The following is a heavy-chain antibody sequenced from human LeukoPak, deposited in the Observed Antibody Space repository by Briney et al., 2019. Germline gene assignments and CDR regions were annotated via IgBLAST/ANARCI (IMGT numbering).Heavy chain of an antibody. D-gene: IGHD6-19*01. CDR1: GFTFSSYA. V-gene: IGHV3-23*01. CDR2: ISGSGGST. J-gene: IGHJ4*02. CDR3: AKFVVRYSSGWGAFDY. Sequence: QSGGSLRLSCAASGFTFSSYAMSWVRQAPGKGLEWVSAISGSGGSTYYADSVKGRFTISRDNSKNTLYLQMNSLRAEDTAVYYCAKFVVRYSSGWGAFDYWGQGTLVTVSS.